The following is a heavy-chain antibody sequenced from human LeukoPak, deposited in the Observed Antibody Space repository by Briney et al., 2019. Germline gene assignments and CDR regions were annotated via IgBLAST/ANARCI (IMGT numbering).Heavy chain of an antibody. CDR1: GFTFSSYA. Sequence: GGSLRLSCAASGFTFSSYAMHWVRQAPGKGLEWVAVISYDGSNKYYADSVKGRFTISRDNSKNTLYLQMNSLRAEDTAVYYCARGYMVRGAISGYFDYWGQGTLVTVSS. CDR2: ISYDGSNK. CDR3: ARGYMVRGAISGYFDY. D-gene: IGHD3-10*01. J-gene: IGHJ4*02. V-gene: IGHV3-30-3*01.